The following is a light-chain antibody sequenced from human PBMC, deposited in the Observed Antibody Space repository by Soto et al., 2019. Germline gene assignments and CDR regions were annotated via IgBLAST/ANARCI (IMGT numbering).Light chain of an antibody. V-gene: IGKV1-9*01. CDR1: QVISTS. Sequence: DIQLTQSPSFLSPSIGESVTITCRASQVISTSLAWYQVKPGKAPKLLIYAASTLESGVPSRFSATVSGTEFSPTITSLQPEDFATYYCQQLFDPPITFGQGTRLEIK. CDR2: AAS. J-gene: IGKJ5*01. CDR3: QQLFDPPIT.